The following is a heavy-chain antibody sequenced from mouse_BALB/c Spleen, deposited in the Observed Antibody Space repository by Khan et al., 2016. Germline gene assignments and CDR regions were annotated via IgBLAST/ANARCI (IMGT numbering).Heavy chain of an antibody. J-gene: IGHJ1*01. D-gene: IGHD1-1*02. CDR3: VVLWDRYFDF. CDR2: IDPSDSET. Sequence: QVQLKQSGAELVRPGASVKLSCKASGYTFTNYWMNWVKQRPGQGLEWIGMIDPSDSETHYNQMFKDKATLTVDKSSSTAYIHLSSLTFEDSAVYYCVVLWDRYFDFWGAETTVTVSS. V-gene: IGHV1-61*01. CDR1: GYTFTNYW.